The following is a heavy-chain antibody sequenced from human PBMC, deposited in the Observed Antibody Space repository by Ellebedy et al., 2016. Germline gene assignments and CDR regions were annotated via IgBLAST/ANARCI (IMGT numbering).Heavy chain of an antibody. CDR2: IKQDGSEK. CDR3: ARSGYYDILTGYYILAAAEYYFDY. J-gene: IGHJ4*02. CDR1: GFTFSSYW. Sequence: GGSLRLSCAASGFTFSSYWMSWVRQAPGKGLEWVANIKQDGSEKYYVDSVKGRFTISRDNAKNSLYLQMNSLRAEDMAVYYCARSGYYDILTGYYILAAAEYYFDYWGQGTLVTVSS. D-gene: IGHD3-9*01. V-gene: IGHV3-7*01.